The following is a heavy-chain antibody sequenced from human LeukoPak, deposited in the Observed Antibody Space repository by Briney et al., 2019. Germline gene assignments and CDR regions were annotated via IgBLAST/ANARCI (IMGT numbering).Heavy chain of an antibody. J-gene: IGHJ4*02. Sequence: GGSLRLSCAASGFTFSSYWMSWVRQAPGKGLEWVANIKQDGREKYYVDSVKGRFTISRDNAKNSLYLQMNSLRAGDTALYYCAKGVYSSGWNWGQGTLVTVSS. CDR1: GFTFSSYW. V-gene: IGHV3-7*03. CDR3: AKGVYSSGWN. D-gene: IGHD6-19*01. CDR2: IKQDGREK.